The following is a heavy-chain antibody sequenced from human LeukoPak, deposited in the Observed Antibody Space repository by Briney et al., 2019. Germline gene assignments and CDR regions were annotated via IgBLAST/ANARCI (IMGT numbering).Heavy chain of an antibody. CDR2: ISAYNGNT. J-gene: IGHJ3*02. Sequence: ASVKVSCKASGYTFTSYGISWVRQAPGQGLEWMGWISAYNGNTNYAQKLQGRVTMTTDTSTSTAYMELRSLRSDDTAVYYCARDHVSPRPHYAVDIWGQGTMVTVSS. V-gene: IGHV1-18*01. CDR3: ARDHVSPRPHYAVDI. CDR1: GYTFTSYG.